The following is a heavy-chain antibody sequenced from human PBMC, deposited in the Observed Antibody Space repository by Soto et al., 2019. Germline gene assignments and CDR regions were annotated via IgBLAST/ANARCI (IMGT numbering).Heavy chain of an antibody. CDR2: ISAYNGNT. Sequence: QVPLVQSGAEVKKPGASVKVSCKASGYTFTSYGISWVRQAPGQGLEWMGWISAYNGNTNYAQKLQGRVTMTTDTSTSTAYMELRSLRSDDTAVYYCARVSRRKIARSTNWFDPWGQGTLVTVSS. D-gene: IGHD6-6*01. J-gene: IGHJ5*02. CDR1: GYTFTSYG. CDR3: ARVSRRKIARSTNWFDP. V-gene: IGHV1-18*01.